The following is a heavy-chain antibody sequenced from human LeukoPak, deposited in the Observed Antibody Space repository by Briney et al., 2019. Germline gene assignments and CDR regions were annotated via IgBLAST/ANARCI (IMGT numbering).Heavy chain of an antibody. J-gene: IGHJ3*02. CDR1: GFTFNTYS. D-gene: IGHD2-15*01. CDR3: VRVHCSGGGCYQRNDGLEI. Sequence: GGSLRLSCAASGFTFNTYSMNWVRQAPGKGLEWVSSISVDSNYLYYVDSLRRRFTVSRDNTKNSLYLQMNSLRAEDTAVYYCVRVHCSGGGCYQRNDGLEIWGQGTMVTVSS. CDR2: ISVDSNYL. V-gene: IGHV3-21*01.